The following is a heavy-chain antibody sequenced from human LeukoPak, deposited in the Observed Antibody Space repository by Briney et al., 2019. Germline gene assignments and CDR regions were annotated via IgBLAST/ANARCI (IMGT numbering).Heavy chain of an antibody. J-gene: IGHJ4*02. CDR3: ARVIPYLGYCSGGSCYTEGYYFDY. D-gene: IGHD2-15*01. CDR2: ISNINNSPSSI. Sequence: GGSLRLSCLASGFSFSSYRMNWVRQAPGKGLEWVAYISNINNSPSSILYAESVKGRFTISRDNGKNSLYLQMNSLRAEDTAVYYCARVIPYLGYCSGGSCYTEGYYFDYWGQGTLVTVSS. CDR1: GFSFSSYR. V-gene: IGHV3-48*01.